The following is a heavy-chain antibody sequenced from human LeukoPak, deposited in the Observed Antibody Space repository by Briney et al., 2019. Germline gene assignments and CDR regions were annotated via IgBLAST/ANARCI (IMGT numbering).Heavy chain of an antibody. CDR1: GGSISSYY. V-gene: IGHV4-59*01. J-gene: IGHJ6*03. Sequence: PSETLSLTCTVSGGSISSYYWSWLRQPPGKGLEWIGYIYYSGSTNYNPSLKSRVTISVDTSKNQFSLKLSSVTAADTAVYYCARGSNYYYYYYMDVWGKGTTVTVSS. CDR3: ARGSNYYYYYYMDV. D-gene: IGHD3-10*01. CDR2: IYYSGST.